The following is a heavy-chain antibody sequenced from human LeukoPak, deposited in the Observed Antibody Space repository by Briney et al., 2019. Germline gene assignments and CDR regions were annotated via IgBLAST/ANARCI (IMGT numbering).Heavy chain of an antibody. V-gene: IGHV3-30*02. CDR3: VKVHYDFWRGILGDFDY. CDR1: GFTFRSYA. CDR2: IYYDRSNT. D-gene: IGHD3-3*01. Sequence: PGGSLRLSCAASGFTFRSYAMHWVRQAPGKGLEWVALIYYDRSNTYYADSVKGRFTISRDNSKNTLYLQMSSLRAEDTAVYYCVKVHYDFWRGILGDFDYWGQGTLVTVSS. J-gene: IGHJ4*02.